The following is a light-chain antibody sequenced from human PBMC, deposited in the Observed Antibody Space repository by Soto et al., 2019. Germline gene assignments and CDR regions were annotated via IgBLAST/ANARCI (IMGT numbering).Light chain of an antibody. Sequence: EIVLTQSPGTLSLSPGERATLFCRASQSLSTRYLVWYQQRSGQAPRLLISGASSRAAGIPDRFSGSGSGTNFTLTNSSLAQEDFAVYYCQQYDSSPFSCGQETKVEI. CDR1: QSLSTRY. V-gene: IGKV3-20*01. J-gene: IGKJ2*01. CDR3: QQYDSSPFS. CDR2: GAS.